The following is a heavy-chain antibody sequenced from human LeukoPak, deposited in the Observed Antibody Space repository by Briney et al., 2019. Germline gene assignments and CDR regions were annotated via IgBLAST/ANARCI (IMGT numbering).Heavy chain of an antibody. CDR2: IKQDGSEK. V-gene: IGHV3-7*01. Sequence: GGSLRLSCAASGFTFSSYWMSWVRQAPGKGLEWVANIKQDGSEKYYVDSVKGRFTISRDNSKNTLYLQMNSLRAGDTAVYYCAKDKSSSWPSNWFDPWGQGTLVTVSS. J-gene: IGHJ5*02. CDR3: AKDKSSSWPSNWFDP. D-gene: IGHD6-13*01. CDR1: GFTFSSYW.